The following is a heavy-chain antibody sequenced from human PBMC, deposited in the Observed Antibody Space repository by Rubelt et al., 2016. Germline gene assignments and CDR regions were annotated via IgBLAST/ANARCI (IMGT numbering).Heavy chain of an antibody. J-gene: IGHJ4*02. D-gene: IGHD1-7*01. CDR1: G. Sequence: GISWVRQAPGQGLEWMGRIIPILGIANYAQKFQGRVTITADKSTSTAYMELSSLRSEDTAVYYCARLIGTTSDYWGQGTLVTVSS. CDR3: ARLIGTTSDY. V-gene: IGHV1-69*04. CDR2: IIPILGIA.